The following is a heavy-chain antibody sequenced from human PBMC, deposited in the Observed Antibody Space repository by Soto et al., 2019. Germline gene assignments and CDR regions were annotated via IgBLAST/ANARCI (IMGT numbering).Heavy chain of an antibody. CDR2: ISGSGGST. CDR1: GFTFSSYA. D-gene: IGHD3-9*01. J-gene: IGHJ4*02. V-gene: IGHV3-23*01. CDR3: AKDARQVLRYFDWLLPWWFDY. Sequence: EVQLLESGGGLVQPGGSLRLSCAASGFTFSSYAMSWVRQAPGKGLEWVSAISGSGGSTYYADSVKGRFTISRDNSKNTLYLQMNSLRAEDKAVYYCAKDARQVLRYFDWLLPWWFDYWCQGTLVTVSS.